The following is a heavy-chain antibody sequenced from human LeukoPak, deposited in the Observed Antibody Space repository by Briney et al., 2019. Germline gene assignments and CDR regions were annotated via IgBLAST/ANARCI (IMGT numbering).Heavy chain of an antibody. CDR2: IKSKADGGTT. CDR3: TTGVVVPGYSFDY. CDR1: GFTFSRSP. J-gene: IGHJ4*02. D-gene: IGHD2-15*01. Sequence: NPGGSLRLSCAACGFTFSRSPIHWVRQASGKAVEWVGCIKSKADGGTTDYAEPVKGRFTISRDDSKNTLYLQMNSLKTEDTAVYYCTTGVVVPGYSFDYWGQGTLVTVSS. V-gene: IGHV3-15*01.